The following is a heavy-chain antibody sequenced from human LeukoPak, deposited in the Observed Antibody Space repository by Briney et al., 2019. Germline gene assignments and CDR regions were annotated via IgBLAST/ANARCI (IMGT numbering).Heavy chain of an antibody. J-gene: IGHJ5*02. CDR2: INHSGST. Sequence: PGGSLRLSCAASGFTFSDYYMSWIRQPPGKGLEWIGEINHSGSTNYNPSLKSRVTISVDTSKNQFSLKLSSVTAADTAVYYCARGILINWFDPWGQGTLVTVSS. CDR1: GFTFSDYY. CDR3: ARGILINWFDP. V-gene: IGHV4-34*01. D-gene: IGHD3-16*01.